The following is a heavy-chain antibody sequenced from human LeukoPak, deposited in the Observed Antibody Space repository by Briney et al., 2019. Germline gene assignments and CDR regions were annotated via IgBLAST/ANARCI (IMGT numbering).Heavy chain of an antibody. Sequence: ASVKVSCKASGYTFTGYYMHWVRQAPGQGLEWMGWINPNSGGTNYAQKLQGRVTTTTDTSTSTAYMELRSLRSDDTAVYYCARNFVDTAIDYWGQGALVTVSS. CDR1: GYTFTGYY. CDR3: ARNFVDTAIDY. J-gene: IGHJ4*02. V-gene: IGHV1-2*02. CDR2: INPNSGGT. D-gene: IGHD5-18*01.